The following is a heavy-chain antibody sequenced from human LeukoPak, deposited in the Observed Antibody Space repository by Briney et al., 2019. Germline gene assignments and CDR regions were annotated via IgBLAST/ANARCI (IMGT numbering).Heavy chain of an antibody. CDR1: GFTFSTYA. CDR2: ISYDGSNK. CDR3: ARDHRAYCGGDCVDFDY. D-gene: IGHD2-21*02. J-gene: IGHJ4*02. V-gene: IGHV3-30*04. Sequence: GGSLRLSCAASGFTFSTYAMHWVRQAPGKGLEWVAAISYDGSNKNYADSVKGRFTISRDNSKNTLYLQMNSLRAEDTAVYNCARDHRAYCGGDCVDFDYWGQGTLVTVSS.